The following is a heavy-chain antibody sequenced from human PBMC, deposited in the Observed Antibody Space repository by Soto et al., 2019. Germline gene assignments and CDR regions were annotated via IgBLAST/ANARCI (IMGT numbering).Heavy chain of an antibody. CDR2: IYYSGST. J-gene: IGHJ1*01. V-gene: IGHV4-59*01. CDR1: GGSISSYY. D-gene: IGHD2-15*01. CDR3: ARDSCSGGSCFEFQH. Sequence: PSETLSLTCTVSGGSISSYYWSWIRQPPGKGLEWIGYIYYSGSTNYNPSLKSRVTISVDTSKNQFSLKLSSVTAADTAVYYCARDSCSGGSCFEFQHWGQGTLVTVSS.